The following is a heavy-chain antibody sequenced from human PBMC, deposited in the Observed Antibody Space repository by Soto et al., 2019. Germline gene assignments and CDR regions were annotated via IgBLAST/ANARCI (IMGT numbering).Heavy chain of an antibody. D-gene: IGHD3-9*01. Sequence: GGSLRLSCVASGFTFSSYSMFWVRQAPGKGLEWISYIFATSTTIYYADSVKGRFTVSRDNTQNSLFLLMNSLRAEDTAIYYCARDKDWAFDYWGQGTLVTVSS. CDR2: IFATSTTI. CDR1: GFTFSSYS. CDR3: ARDKDWAFDY. J-gene: IGHJ4*02. V-gene: IGHV3-48*04.